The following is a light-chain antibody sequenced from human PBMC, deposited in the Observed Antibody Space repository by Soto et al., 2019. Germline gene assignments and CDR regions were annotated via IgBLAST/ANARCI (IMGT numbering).Light chain of an antibody. CDR2: DNN. Sequence: QSVLTQPPSVSATPGQTVTISCSGSYSNIGSNYVSWYQQLPETAPKLLIYDNNKRPSGIPDRFSGSKSGTSATLGITGLQPGDEADYYCGTWDSSLSAYVVFGGGTKATVL. CDR1: YSNIGSNY. CDR3: GTWDSSLSAYVV. V-gene: IGLV1-51*01. J-gene: IGLJ2*01.